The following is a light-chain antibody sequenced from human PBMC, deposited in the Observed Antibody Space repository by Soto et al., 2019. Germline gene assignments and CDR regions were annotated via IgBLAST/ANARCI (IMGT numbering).Light chain of an antibody. J-gene: IGLJ1*01. CDR1: SSDVGGYNY. V-gene: IGLV2-11*01. CDR3: CSYAGSPIYV. CDR2: DVS. Sequence: QSALTQPRSVSGSPGQSVTISCTGTSSDVGGYNYVSWYQQHPGKAPKVMIYDVSERPSGVPDRFSGSKSGNTAPLTISGLQDEDEADYYCCSYAGSPIYVLGTGTKLTVL.